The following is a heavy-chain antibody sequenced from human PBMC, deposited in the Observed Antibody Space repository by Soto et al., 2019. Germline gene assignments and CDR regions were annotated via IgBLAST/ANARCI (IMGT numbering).Heavy chain of an antibody. J-gene: IGHJ4*02. CDR2: IGHDGTRT. D-gene: IGHD2-8*01. CDR3: VRENRVSNMGLRA. V-gene: IGHV3-74*01. CDR1: GFTFSGDW. Sequence: EVLLVESGGGSVQPGGSLRLSCVASGFTFSGDWMHWVRQVTGKGLEWVSCIGHDGTRTRYAESVKGRFTISRDNAKNTLYLQMNSLTVDDTAVYYCVRENRVSNMGLRAWGQGTLVIASS.